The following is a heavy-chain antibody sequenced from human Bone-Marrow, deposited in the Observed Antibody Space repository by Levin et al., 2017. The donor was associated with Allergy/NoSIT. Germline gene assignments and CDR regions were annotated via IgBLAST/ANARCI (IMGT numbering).Heavy chain of an antibody. J-gene: IGHJ3*01. Sequence: GESLKISCAGSGFTFSTYAMTWVRKAPGKGLEWVSSIRGSGGGTVYSDSVKGRFTISRDNSKNALYLEMNSLRVEDTAVYYCSRDPNGDYLGAFEFWGQGTMVTVSS. CDR3: SRDPNGDYLGAFEF. CDR2: IRGSGGGT. V-gene: IGHV3-23*01. CDR1: GFTFSTYA. D-gene: IGHD4-17*01.